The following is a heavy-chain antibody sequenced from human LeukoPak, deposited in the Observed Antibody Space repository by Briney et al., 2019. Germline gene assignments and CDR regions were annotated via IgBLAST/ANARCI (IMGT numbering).Heavy chain of an antibody. CDR3: ASLCYTRGDWFDP. CDR2: INPNGGST. D-gene: IGHD2-2*02. CDR1: GYTFTNYY. Sequence: ASVKVSCKASGYTFTNYYIHWVRQAPGQGLEWMGIINPNGGSTTYTQRLQGRVTMTRDASTTTASMELSSLRPEDTAVYYCASLCYTRGDWFDPWGQGTLVTVSS. V-gene: IGHV1-46*04. J-gene: IGHJ5*02.